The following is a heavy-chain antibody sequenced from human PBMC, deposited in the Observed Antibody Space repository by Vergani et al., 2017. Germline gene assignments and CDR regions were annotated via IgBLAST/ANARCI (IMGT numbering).Heavy chain of an antibody. V-gene: IGHV3-30*02. D-gene: IGHD2-15*01. CDR1: GFSFNTYG. J-gene: IGHJ4*02. CDR3: ATAGAAYCRGASCYDFFEY. Sequence: QVQLVETGGGVVQPGGSLRLYCATSGFSFNTYGAHWVRQAPGKGLEWVAFTRYDGIVEYYGDSVRGRFTISRDNSKYTLYLQMNRLRPEDTAVYYCATAGAAYCRGASCYDFFEYWGQGTLVTVAS. CDR2: TRYDGIVE.